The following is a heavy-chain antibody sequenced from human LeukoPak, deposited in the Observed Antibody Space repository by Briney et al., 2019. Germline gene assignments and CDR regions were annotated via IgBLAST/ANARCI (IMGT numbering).Heavy chain of an antibody. D-gene: IGHD2/OR15-2a*01. CDR3: AEGTTA. V-gene: IGHV3-7*01. CDR2: INQDGSEK. CDR1: GFTFTNQW. Sequence: GGSLRLSCAASGFTFTNQWMSWVRQAPGKGLEWVANINQDGSEKFYVDSVKGRFTISRDNAKNSLYLQMNSLRAEDTAVYYCAEGTTAWGQGTLVTVSS. J-gene: IGHJ5*02.